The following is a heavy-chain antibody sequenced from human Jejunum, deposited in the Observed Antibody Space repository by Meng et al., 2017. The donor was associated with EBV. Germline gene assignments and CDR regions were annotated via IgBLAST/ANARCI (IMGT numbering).Heavy chain of an antibody. CDR2: IYYSGNT. V-gene: IGHV4-61*01. J-gene: IGHJ4*02. Sequence: QGQLQESSPGLVKPSETLSLTCTVSGGSVSTASYYWSWIRQSPGKGLEWIGYIYYSGNTNYNPSLKSRATITVDTSKNQFSLKLSSVTAADTAVYYCARVVDYYERSGYPDFWGQGTLVTVSS. D-gene: IGHD3-22*01. CDR1: GGSVSTASYY. CDR3: ARVVDYYERSGYPDF.